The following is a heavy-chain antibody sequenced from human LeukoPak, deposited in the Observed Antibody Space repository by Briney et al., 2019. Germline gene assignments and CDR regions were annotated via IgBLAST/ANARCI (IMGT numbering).Heavy chain of an antibody. CDR1: GFTFSSYE. V-gene: IGHV3-48*03. CDR2: ISSSDSTI. CDR3: ARDLGFGELLSDYYYYYGMDV. D-gene: IGHD3-10*01. Sequence: GGSLRLSCAASGFTFSSYEMNWVRQAPGKGLEWVSYISSSDSTIYYADSVKGRFTISRDNAKNSLYLQMNSLRAEDTAVYYCARDLGFGELLSDYYYYYGMDVWGKGTTVTVSS. J-gene: IGHJ6*04.